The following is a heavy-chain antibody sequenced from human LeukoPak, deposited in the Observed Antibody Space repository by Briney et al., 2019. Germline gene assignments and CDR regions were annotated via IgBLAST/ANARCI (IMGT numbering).Heavy chain of an antibody. CDR2: ISSNGGST. Sequence: PGGSLRLSCAASGFTFSSYAMHWVRQAPGKGLEYVSAISSNGGSTYYANSAKGRFTISRDNSKNTLYLQMGSLRAEDMAVYYCARGTAASYYYYYMDVWGKGTTVTVSS. V-gene: IGHV3-64*01. CDR3: ARGTAASYYYYYMDV. J-gene: IGHJ6*03. CDR1: GFTFSSYA. D-gene: IGHD6-13*01.